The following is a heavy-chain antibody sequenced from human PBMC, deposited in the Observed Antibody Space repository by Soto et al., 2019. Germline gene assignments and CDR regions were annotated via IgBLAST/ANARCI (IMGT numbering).Heavy chain of an antibody. V-gene: IGHV1-18*01. CDR3: ARDGWNDGIGAFDI. Sequence: GASVKVSCKASGYTFTSYGISWVRQAPGQGLEWMGWISAYNGNTNYAQKLQGRVTMTTDTSTSTAYMELRSLRSGDTAVYYCARDGWNDGIGAFDIWGQGTMVTVSS. J-gene: IGHJ3*02. CDR1: GYTFTSYG. D-gene: IGHD1-1*01. CDR2: ISAYNGNT.